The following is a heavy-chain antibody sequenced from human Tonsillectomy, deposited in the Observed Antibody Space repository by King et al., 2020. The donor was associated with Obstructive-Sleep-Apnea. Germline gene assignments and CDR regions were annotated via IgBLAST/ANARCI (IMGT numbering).Heavy chain of an antibody. Sequence: QLVQSGAELKKPGESLKISCQGLGYNFKTYWLGWVRQMPGKGLEWMGIIYPGDSETKYTPSFQGQVTISVDKSINTAYLRWSSLKASDTAIYYCARLGTGYGYFGQGILVTVSS. CDR2: IYPGDSET. V-gene: IGHV5-51*01. CDR3: ARLGTGYGY. D-gene: IGHD3/OR15-3a*01. CDR1: GYNFKTYW. J-gene: IGHJ4*02.